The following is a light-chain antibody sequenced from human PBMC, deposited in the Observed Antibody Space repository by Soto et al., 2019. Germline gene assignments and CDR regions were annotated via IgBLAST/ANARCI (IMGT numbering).Light chain of an antibody. J-gene: IGKJ1*01. CDR3: QQSYSTRWT. CDR2: SAS. V-gene: IGKV1-39*01. CDR1: QSISSSF. Sequence: DIQMTQSQSSLSASVRERVTITCRASQSISSSFLNWYQQKPGKAPKLLIFSASSLQSGVPSRFSGSGSGTDFTLTISSLQPEDFATYYCQQSYSTRWTFGQGTKV.